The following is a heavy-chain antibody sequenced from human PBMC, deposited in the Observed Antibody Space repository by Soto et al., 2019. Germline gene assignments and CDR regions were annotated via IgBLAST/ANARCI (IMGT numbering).Heavy chain of an antibody. CDR1: GFSLSNARMG. J-gene: IGHJ6*02. CDR2: IFSNDEK. Sequence: YGPMLVNPTETLTITCPVSGFSLSNARMGVSWIRQPPGKALEWLAHIFSNDEKSYSTSLKSRLTISKDTSKSQVVLTMTNMDPVDTATYYCARILGEGYGSSTRCCYYYYGMDVWGHGTTFTVSS. D-gene: IGHD2-2*01. CDR3: ARILGEGYGSSTRCCYYYYGMDV. V-gene: IGHV2-26*01.